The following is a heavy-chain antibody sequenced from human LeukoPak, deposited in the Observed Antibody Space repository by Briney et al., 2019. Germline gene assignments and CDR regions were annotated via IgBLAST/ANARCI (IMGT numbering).Heavy chain of an antibody. CDR1: GYTFTSYD. J-gene: IGHJ5*02. CDR3: ARRYCSGGSCYGRQRGYWFDP. V-gene: IGHV1-8*01. D-gene: IGHD2-15*01. Sequence: ASVKVSCKASGYTFTSYDINWVRQATGQGLEWMGWMNPNSGNTGYAQKFQGRVTMTRSTSISTAYMELSSLRSEDTAVYYCARRYCSGGSCYGRQRGYWFDPWGQGTLVTVSS. CDR2: MNPNSGNT.